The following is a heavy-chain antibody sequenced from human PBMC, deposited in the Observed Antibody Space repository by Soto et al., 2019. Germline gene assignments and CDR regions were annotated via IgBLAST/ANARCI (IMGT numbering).Heavy chain of an antibody. CDR3: AKLRHTRTSGWFAAIDI. V-gene: IGHV3-23*01. CDR1: GFTFSSYD. J-gene: IGHJ3*02. Sequence: EEQLLESGGGLVQPGGSLRLSCAASGFTFSSYDMSWVRQAPGKGLEWVSAIFGSGISTYYADSVKGRFTISRDNSKNTLYPQMNSLRAEDTVVYYCAKLRHTRTSGWFAAIDIWGQGTLVTVSS. CDR2: IFGSGIST. D-gene: IGHD6-19*01.